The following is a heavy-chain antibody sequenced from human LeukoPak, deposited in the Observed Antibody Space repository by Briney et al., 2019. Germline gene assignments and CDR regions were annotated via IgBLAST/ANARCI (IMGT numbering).Heavy chain of an antibody. V-gene: IGHV3-21*01. CDR1: GFTFSTYN. D-gene: IGHD4-17*01. CDR2: ITSSSSYA. Sequence: GGSLRLSCEASGFTFSTYNMNWVRQAPGKRLEWVSSITSSSSYAFYADSVKGRFTISRDNAKSSLYLQMNNLRAEDTAVYYCARDPYSGHYGNDYYYYMDVWGKGTTVTVSS. CDR3: ARDPYSGHYGNDYYYYMDV. J-gene: IGHJ6*03.